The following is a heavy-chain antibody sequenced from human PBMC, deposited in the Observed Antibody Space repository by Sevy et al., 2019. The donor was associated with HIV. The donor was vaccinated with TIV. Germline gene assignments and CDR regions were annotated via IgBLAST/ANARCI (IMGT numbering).Heavy chain of an antibody. CDR2: ISYDGSNK. Sequence: GGSLRLSCAASGFTFSSYSMHWVRQAPGKGLEWVAVISYDGSNKYYAYSVKGRFTISRDNSKNTLYLQMNSLRAEDTAVYYCATSLVSGSYYYGMDVWGQGTTVTVSS. D-gene: IGHD1-26*01. J-gene: IGHJ6*02. CDR1: GFTFSSYS. CDR3: ATSLVSGSYYYGMDV. V-gene: IGHV3-30*03.